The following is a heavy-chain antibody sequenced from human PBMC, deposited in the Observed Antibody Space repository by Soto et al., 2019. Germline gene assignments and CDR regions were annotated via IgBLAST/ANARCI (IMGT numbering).Heavy chain of an antibody. V-gene: IGHV4-39*01. CDR2: IYYSGST. D-gene: IGHD3-10*01. CDR1: GGSISSSSYY. Sequence: GPVGASETLSLTCTVSGGSISSSSYYWGWIRQPPGKGLEWIGSIYYSGSTYYNPSLKSRVTISVDTSKNQFSLKLSSVTAADTAVYYCASLNDGSGSSWGQGTLVTVSS. CDR3: ASLNDGSGSS. J-gene: IGHJ4*02.